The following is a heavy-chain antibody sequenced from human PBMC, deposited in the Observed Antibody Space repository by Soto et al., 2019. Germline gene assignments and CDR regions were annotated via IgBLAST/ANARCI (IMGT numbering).Heavy chain of an antibody. D-gene: IGHD2-2*01. V-gene: IGHV4-34*01. J-gene: IGHJ4*02. Sequence: PSETLSLTCAVYGGSFSGYYWSWIRQPPGKGLEWIGEINHSGSTNYNPSLKSRVTISVDTSKNQFSLKLSSVTAADTAVYYCARQYIVVVPGAYDYWGQGTLVTVS. CDR1: GGSFSGYY. CDR2: INHSGST. CDR3: ARQYIVVVPGAYDY.